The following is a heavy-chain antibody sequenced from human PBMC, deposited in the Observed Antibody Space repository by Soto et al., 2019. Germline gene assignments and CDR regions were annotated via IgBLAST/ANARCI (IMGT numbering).Heavy chain of an antibody. CDR1: GFTCRGYG. CDR2: ISYDGNKK. Sequence: LRLSCAASGFTCRGYGMHWVRQAPGKGLEWVADISYDGNKKYYTDSVKGRFTISRDNSKNTLYLQMNSLRTEDTALYYCAQEAPGGWHFFDTWGQGTLVTVSS. V-gene: IGHV3-30*18. CDR3: AQEAPGGWHFFDT. D-gene: IGHD6-19*01. J-gene: IGHJ4*02.